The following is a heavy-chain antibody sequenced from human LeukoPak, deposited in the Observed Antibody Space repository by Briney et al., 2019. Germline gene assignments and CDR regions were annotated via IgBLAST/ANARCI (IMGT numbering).Heavy chain of an antibody. D-gene: IGHD6-13*01. J-gene: IGHJ1*01. Sequence: ASVKVSCKASGYTFTSYYMHWVRQAPGQGLEWMGIINPSGGSTSYAQKFQGRVTMTRDTSTSTVYMELSSLRSEDTAVYYCARGGGSTWTQRGYFQHWGQGTLVTVSS. V-gene: IGHV1-46*01. CDR2: INPSGGST. CDR3: ARGGGSTWTQRGYFQH. CDR1: GYTFTSYY.